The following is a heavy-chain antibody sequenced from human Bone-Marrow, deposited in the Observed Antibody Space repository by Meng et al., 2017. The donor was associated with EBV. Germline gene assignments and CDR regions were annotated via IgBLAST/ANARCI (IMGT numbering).Heavy chain of an antibody. CDR2: IYHSGST. V-gene: IGHV4-4*02. J-gene: IGHJ4*02. CDR3: ASLAAAGPPFDY. Sequence: QVALTEPGPRLGKSSGSLALPGVGSGGSISSSNWWSWVRQPPGKGLEWIGEIYHSGSTNYNPSLKSRVTISVDKSKNQFSLKLSSVTAADTAVYYCASLAAAGPPFDYWGQGTLVTVSS. D-gene: IGHD6-13*01. CDR1: GGSISSSNW.